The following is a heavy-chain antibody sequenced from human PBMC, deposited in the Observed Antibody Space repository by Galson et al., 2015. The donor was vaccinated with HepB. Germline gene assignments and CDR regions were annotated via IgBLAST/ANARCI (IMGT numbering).Heavy chain of an antibody. Sequence: SLRLSCAVSGFPFSNFWMTWVRQAPGKGLEWVANIKQDGNEKYYVDSVKGRFTISRDNAKNSLYLQINSLRVEETAVYYCARRADFWSGYFGYYYHYMDVWGKGTTVTVSS. J-gene: IGHJ6*03. V-gene: IGHV3-7*01. CDR3: ARRADFWSGYFGYYYHYMDV. D-gene: IGHD3-3*01. CDR2: IKQDGNEK. CDR1: GFPFSNFW.